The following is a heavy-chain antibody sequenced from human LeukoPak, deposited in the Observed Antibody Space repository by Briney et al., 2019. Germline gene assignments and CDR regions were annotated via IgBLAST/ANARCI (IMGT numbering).Heavy chain of an antibody. Sequence: SGPALVKPTQTLTLTCTFSGFSLSTSGMCVSWIRQPPGKALEWLARIDWDDDKYYSTSLKTRLTISKDTSKNQVVLTMTNMDPVDTATYYCARIEVGRGYFQHWGQGTLVTVSS. CDR1: GFSLSTSGMC. CDR3: ARIEVGRGYFQH. J-gene: IGHJ1*01. CDR2: IDWDDDK. D-gene: IGHD1-26*01. V-gene: IGHV2-70*11.